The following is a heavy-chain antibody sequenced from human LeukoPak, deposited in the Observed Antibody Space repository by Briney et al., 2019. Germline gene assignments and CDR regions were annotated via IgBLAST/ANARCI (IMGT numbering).Heavy chain of an antibody. CDR3: ARAQTYYYDSSGYSRTRYYYYGMDV. V-gene: IGHV1-2*04. D-gene: IGHD3-22*01. Sequence: ASVKVSCKASGYSCTGYYMHWVRQAPGQGLGWMGWINPNSGGTNYAQKFQGWVTMTRDTSISTAYMELRRLRSDDTAVYYCARAQTYYYDSSGYSRTRYYYYGMDVWGQGTTVTVSS. J-gene: IGHJ6*02. CDR2: INPNSGGT. CDR1: GYSCTGYY.